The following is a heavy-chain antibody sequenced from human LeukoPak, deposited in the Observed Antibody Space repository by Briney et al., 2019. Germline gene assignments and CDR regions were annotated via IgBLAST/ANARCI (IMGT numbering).Heavy chain of an antibody. J-gene: IGHJ4*02. D-gene: IGHD6-19*01. V-gene: IGHV1-8*03. CDR2: MNPNSGNT. Sequence: GASVKVSCKASGYTFTSYDINWVRQATGQGLEWMGWMNPNSGNTGYAQKFQGRVTITRNTSISTAYMELSSLRSEDTAVYYCARKQWLSKEFDYWGQGTLVTVSS. CDR1: GYTFTSYD. CDR3: ARKQWLSKEFDY.